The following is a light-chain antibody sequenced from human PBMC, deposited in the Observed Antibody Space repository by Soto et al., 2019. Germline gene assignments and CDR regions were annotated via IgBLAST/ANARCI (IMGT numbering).Light chain of an antibody. J-gene: IGKJ1*01. V-gene: IGKV3-20*01. CDR2: GES. Sequence: EIGFTQSVATVSLSPGERDSLSCMGSQSVSSSYLAWYQQKPGQDTRLLIYGESSRATGIKARFSGSGSGTDFTLTISSMEPEDFAVYYCKQSGSPPWPFGPGTKVDIK. CDR3: KQSGSPPWP. CDR1: QSVSSSY.